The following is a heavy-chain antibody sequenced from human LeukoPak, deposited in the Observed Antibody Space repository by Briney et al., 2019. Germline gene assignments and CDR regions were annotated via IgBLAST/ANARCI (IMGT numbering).Heavy chain of an antibody. Sequence: PGGSLRLSCAASGFTFSSYGMHWVRQAPGKGLEWVAVIWYDGSNKYYADSVKGRFTISRDNSKNTLYLQMNSLRAEDTAVYYCARRGYSSSWYVGYYYYYYGMDVWGQGTTVTVSS. CDR2: IWYDGSNK. CDR3: ARRGYSSSWYVGYYYYYYGMDV. V-gene: IGHV3-33*01. D-gene: IGHD6-13*01. CDR1: GFTFSSYG. J-gene: IGHJ6*02.